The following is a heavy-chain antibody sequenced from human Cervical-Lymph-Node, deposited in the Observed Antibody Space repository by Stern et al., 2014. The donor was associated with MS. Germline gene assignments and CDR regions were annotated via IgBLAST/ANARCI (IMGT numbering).Heavy chain of an antibody. Sequence: QLQLQASGPGLVRPSETLSLTCTVSGGSISDSYWGWIRQPPGKGLEWIGYIYSSGSSYYTPSLRSRVTMSIDTSKNQFSLSLSSVTAADTAVYYCARGNSLDYWGQGTLVTVSS. D-gene: IGHD1-7*01. CDR1: GGSISDSY. CDR2: IYSSGSS. V-gene: IGHV4-4*08. CDR3: ARGNSLDY. J-gene: IGHJ4*02.